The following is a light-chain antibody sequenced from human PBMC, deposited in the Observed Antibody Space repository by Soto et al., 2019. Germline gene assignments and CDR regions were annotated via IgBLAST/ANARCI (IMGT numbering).Light chain of an antibody. J-gene: IGKJ4*01. CDR3: QQYNSWPLT. Sequence: ETVMTQSPATLSMSPGERATLSCRASQSLNSDLAWYQQKPGQAPRLLIYGASTRATGIPGRFSGSGSGTEFTLPISILQSEDFAVYYCQQYNSWPLTFGGGTKVDIK. V-gene: IGKV3-15*01. CDR1: QSLNSD. CDR2: GAS.